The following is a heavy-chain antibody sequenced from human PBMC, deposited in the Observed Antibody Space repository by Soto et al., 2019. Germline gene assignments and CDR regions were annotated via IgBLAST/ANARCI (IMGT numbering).Heavy chain of an antibody. J-gene: IGHJ6*02. CDR1: GFTFSSYW. V-gene: IGHV3-7*01. CDR2: IKQDGSEK. CDR3: ARDGGTFYYYYGMDV. Sequence: GGSLRLSCAASGFTFSSYWMSWVRQAPGKGLEWVANIKQDGSEKYYVDSVKGRFTISRDNAKNSLYLQMNSLRAEDTAVYYCARDGGTFYYYYGMDVWGQGTTVTVSS.